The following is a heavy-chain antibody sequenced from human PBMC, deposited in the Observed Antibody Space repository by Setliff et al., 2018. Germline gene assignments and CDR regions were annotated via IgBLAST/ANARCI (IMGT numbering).Heavy chain of an antibody. CDR2: INPNSGGT. J-gene: IGHJ4*02. D-gene: IGHD6-25*01. V-gene: IGHV1-2*02. Sequence: EASVKVSCKASGDTFSTYALSWVRQAPGQGLEWMGWINPNSGGTNYAQKFQGRVTMAWDTSTSTVYMELNSLTSDDTAAYYCARAGLAAAGRKGVFDHWGQGTLVTVSS. CDR3: ARAGLAAAGRKGVFDH. CDR1: GDTFSTYA.